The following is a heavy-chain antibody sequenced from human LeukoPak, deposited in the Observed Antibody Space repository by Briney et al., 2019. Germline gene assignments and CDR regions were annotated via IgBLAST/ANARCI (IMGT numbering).Heavy chain of an antibody. V-gene: IGHV3-23*01. D-gene: IGHD6-19*01. CDR2: ISGSGGST. J-gene: IGHJ4*02. CDR3: AKDEAAGGWVVDY. Sequence: HPGGSLRLSCAASGFTFSSYAMSWVRQAPGKGLEWVSAISGSGGSTYYADSVTGRFTISRDNSKNTLYLQMNSLRAEDTAVYYCAKDEAAGGWVVDYWGQGTLVTVSS. CDR1: GFTFSSYA.